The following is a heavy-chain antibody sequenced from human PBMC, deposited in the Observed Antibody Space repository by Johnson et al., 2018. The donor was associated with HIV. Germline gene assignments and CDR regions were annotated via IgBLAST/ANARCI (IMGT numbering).Heavy chain of an antibody. CDR1: GFTFTNAW. Sequence: EVQLVESGGGLVQPGGSLRLSCAASGFTFTNAWMHWVRQAPGKGLEWVGRLKSRTDGETADYAAPVKGRFTISRDDSKNTLYLQMNSLKTEDTALYYGTTDVPGGPYYNAFDIWGQGTMVTVSS. D-gene: IGHD1-26*01. J-gene: IGHJ3*02. CDR3: TTDVPGGPYYNAFDI. CDR2: LKSRTDGETA. V-gene: IGHV3-15*01.